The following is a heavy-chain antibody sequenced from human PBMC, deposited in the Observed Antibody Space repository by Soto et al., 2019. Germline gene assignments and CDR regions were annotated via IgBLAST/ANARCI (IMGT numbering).Heavy chain of an antibody. Sequence: ASVKVSCKASGYTFTGYYMHWVRQAPGQGLEWMGCINPNSGGTNYAQKFQGWVTMTRDTSISTAYMELSRLRSDDTAVYYCARNGYSGSTIDYYYYGMDVWGQGTTVTVSS. CDR1: GYTFTGYY. CDR2: INPNSGGT. V-gene: IGHV1-2*04. D-gene: IGHD6-13*01. CDR3: ARNGYSGSTIDYYYYGMDV. J-gene: IGHJ6*02.